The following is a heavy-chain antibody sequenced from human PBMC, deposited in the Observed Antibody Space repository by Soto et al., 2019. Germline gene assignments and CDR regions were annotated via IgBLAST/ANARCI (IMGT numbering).Heavy chain of an antibody. J-gene: IGHJ5*02. CDR3: ARGRPVPAAIVPWFDP. Sequence: SETLSLTCTVSGGSIISSSCYWAWIRQPPGKGLEWIGEINHSGNTNYNPSLKSRVTISVDTSKNQFSLKLSSVTAADTAVYYCARGRPVPAAIVPWFDPWGQGTLVTVSS. V-gene: IGHV4-39*07. CDR1: GGSIISSSCY. D-gene: IGHD2-2*02. CDR2: INHSGNT.